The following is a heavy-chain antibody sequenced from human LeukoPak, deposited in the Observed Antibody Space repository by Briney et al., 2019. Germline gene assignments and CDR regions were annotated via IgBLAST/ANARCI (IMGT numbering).Heavy chain of an antibody. Sequence: PGRSLRLSCAASGFTFSSYAMHWVRQAPGKGLEWVAVISYDGSNKYYADSVKGRFTISRDNSKNTLYLQMNSLRAEDTAVYYCARGVRIAVAGNIDYWGQGTLVTVSS. V-gene: IGHV3-30*04. CDR3: ARGVRIAVAGNIDY. D-gene: IGHD6-19*01. J-gene: IGHJ4*02. CDR1: GFTFSSYA. CDR2: ISYDGSNK.